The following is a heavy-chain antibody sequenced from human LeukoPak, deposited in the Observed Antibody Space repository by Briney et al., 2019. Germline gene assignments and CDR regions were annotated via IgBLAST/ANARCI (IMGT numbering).Heavy chain of an antibody. J-gene: IGHJ1*01. V-gene: IGHV3-48*04. Sequence: GGSLRLSCAASGFTFSSYSMNWVRQAPGKGLEWVSYISSSGTTIYYADSVKGRFTISRDNAKNSLYLQMNSLRAEDTAVYYCARDHIVGATTSVYFQHWGQGTLVTVSS. CDR1: GFTFSSYS. D-gene: IGHD1-26*01. CDR3: ARDHIVGATTSVYFQH. CDR2: ISSSGTTI.